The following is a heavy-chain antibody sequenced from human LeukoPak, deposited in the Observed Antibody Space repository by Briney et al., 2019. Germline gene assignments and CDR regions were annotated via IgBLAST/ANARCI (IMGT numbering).Heavy chain of an antibody. D-gene: IGHD3-9*01. CDR2: IIPILGIA. Sequence: GASVKVSCKASGGTFSSYAISWVRQAPGQGLEWMGRIIPILGIANYAQKFQGRVTITADESTSTAYMELSSLRSEDTAVYYCARDRLGRGAFDIWGQGTMVTVSS. V-gene: IGHV1-69*04. J-gene: IGHJ3*02. CDR1: GGTFSSYA. CDR3: ARDRLGRGAFDI.